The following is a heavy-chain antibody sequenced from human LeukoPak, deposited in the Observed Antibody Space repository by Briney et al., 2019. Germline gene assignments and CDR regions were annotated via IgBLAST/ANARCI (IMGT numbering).Heavy chain of an antibody. V-gene: IGHV1-3*01. Sequence: ASVKVSCKASGYTFTSYAMHWVRQAPGQRLEWMGWINAGNGNTKYSQKFQGRVTITRDTSASTAYMELSSPRSEDTAVYYCARFRTWGDKALDYWGQGTLVTVSS. CDR3: ARFRTWGDKALDY. CDR2: INAGNGNT. J-gene: IGHJ4*02. D-gene: IGHD2-21*02. CDR1: GYTFTSYA.